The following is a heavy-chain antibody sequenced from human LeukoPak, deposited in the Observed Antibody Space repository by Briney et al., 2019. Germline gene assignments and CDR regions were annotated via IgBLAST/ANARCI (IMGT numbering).Heavy chain of an antibody. CDR2: IYYSGTI. V-gene: IGHV4-39*01. J-gene: IGHJ4*02. Sequence: SETLSLTCTVSGGSISSDSNFFWGWIRQPPGKGLDWIGIIYYSGTIYYNPSLESRVTIFVDTSKNLFSLRLTSVTAADTAVYYCARHRRISNWYVDFWGQGTLLTVSS. CDR1: GGSISSDSNFF. D-gene: IGHD6-13*01. CDR3: ARHRRISNWYVDF.